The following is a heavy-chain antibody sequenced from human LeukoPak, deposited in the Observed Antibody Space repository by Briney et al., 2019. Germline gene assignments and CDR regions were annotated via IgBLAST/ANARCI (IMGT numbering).Heavy chain of an antibody. D-gene: IGHD3-10*01. V-gene: IGHV1-69*13. CDR2: IIPIFGTA. Sequence: ASVKVSCKASGGTFSSYAISWVRQAPGQGLEWMGGIIPIFGTANYAQKFQGRVTITADESTSTAYMELSSLGSEDTAVYYCARVRVPGSRACYYYYMDVWGKGTTVTVSS. J-gene: IGHJ6*03. CDR1: GGTFSSYA. CDR3: ARVRVPGSRACYYYYMDV.